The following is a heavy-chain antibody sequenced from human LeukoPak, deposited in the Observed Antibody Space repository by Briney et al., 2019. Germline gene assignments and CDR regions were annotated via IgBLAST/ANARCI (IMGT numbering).Heavy chain of an antibody. CDR3: ATAPLRYFDWLQSGRGYFDY. J-gene: IGHJ4*02. Sequence: ASVKVSCKVSGYTLTELSMHWVRQAPGKGLEWMGGFDPEDGKTIYAQKFQGRVTMTEDTSTDTAYMELSSLRSEDTAVYYCATAPLRYFDWLQSGRGYFDYWGQGTLVTVSS. CDR1: GYTLTELS. CDR2: FDPEDGKT. D-gene: IGHD3-9*01. V-gene: IGHV1-24*01.